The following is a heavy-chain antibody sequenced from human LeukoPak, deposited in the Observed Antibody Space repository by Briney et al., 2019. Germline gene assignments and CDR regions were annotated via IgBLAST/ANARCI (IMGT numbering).Heavy chain of an antibody. CDR3: ARAYSYASY. CDR2: IYSGGST. J-gene: IGHJ4*02. CDR1: GFTVSSNY. Sequence: GGSLRLSCAASGFTVSSNYMSWVRQAPGKGLKWVSVIYSGGSTYYADSVKGRFTISRDNAKNSLYLQMNSLRVEDTAVYYCARAYSYASYWGQGTLVTVSS. D-gene: IGHD5-18*01. V-gene: IGHV3-53*01.